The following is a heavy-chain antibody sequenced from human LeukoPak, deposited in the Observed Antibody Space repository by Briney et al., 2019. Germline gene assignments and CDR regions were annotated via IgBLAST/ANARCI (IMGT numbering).Heavy chain of an antibody. V-gene: IGHV4-34*01. Sequence: SETLSLTCAVYGGSFSGYYWSWIRQPPGKGLEWIGEINHSGSTNYNPSLKSRVTISVDTSKNQFSLKLSSVTAADTAVYYCARWSGSGYYRLRYYDYWGQGTLVTVSS. CDR3: ARWSGSGYYRLRYYDY. CDR2: INHSGST. CDR1: GGSFSGYY. J-gene: IGHJ4*02. D-gene: IGHD3-22*01.